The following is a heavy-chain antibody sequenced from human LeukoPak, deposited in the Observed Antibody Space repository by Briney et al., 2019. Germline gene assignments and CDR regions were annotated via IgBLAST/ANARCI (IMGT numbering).Heavy chain of an antibody. CDR1: GFTVSSNY. CDR3: VREESDSYGRPFDY. CDR2: IYSGGST. D-gene: IGHD5-18*01. J-gene: IGHJ4*02. Sequence: GGSLRLSCAASGFTVSSNYMSWVRQAPGKGLEWVSVIYSGGSTYYADSVKGRFTISRDNSKNTLYLQMNSLRAEDTAVYYCVREESDSYGRPFDYWGQGTLVTVSS. V-gene: IGHV3-66*01.